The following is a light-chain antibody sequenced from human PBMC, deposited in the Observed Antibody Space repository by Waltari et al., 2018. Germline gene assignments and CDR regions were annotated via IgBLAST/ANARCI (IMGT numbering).Light chain of an antibody. CDR1: SSDVGSYNL. CDR2: EGS. J-gene: IGLJ2*01. Sequence: QSALTQPASVSGSPGQSITISCTGTSSDVGSYNLVPWYQQHPGKAPKLMIYEGSKRPAWVSNRFSGCKSCNTASLTISGLQAEDEADYYCCSYAGSSTVVFGGGTKLTVL. CDR3: CSYAGSSTVV. V-gene: IGLV2-23*01.